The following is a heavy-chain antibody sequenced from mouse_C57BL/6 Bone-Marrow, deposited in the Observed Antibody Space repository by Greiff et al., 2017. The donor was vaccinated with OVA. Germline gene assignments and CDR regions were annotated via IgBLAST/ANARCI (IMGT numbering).Heavy chain of an antibody. V-gene: IGHV8-8*01. CDR2: IWWDDDK. J-gene: IGHJ3*01. CDR1: GFSLSTFGMG. CDR3: ARIRSNQAWFAY. Sequence: QVTLKVSGPGILQPSQTLSLTCSFSGFSLSTFGMGVGWIRKPSGRGLKWLAHIWWDDDKYFTPALKSRLTISKDTSKNQVFLKIANVDTADTATYYCARIRSNQAWFAYWGQGTLVTVSA. D-gene: IGHD2-5*01.